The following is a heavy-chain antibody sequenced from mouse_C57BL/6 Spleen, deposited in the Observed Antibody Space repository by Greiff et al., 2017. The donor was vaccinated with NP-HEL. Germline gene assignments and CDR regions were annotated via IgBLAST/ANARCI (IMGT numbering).Heavy chain of an antibody. CDR2: INPNNGGT. J-gene: IGHJ2*01. CDR1: GYTFTDYY. CDR3: ARHDADY. D-gene: IGHD2-12*01. V-gene: IGHV1-26*01. Sequence: VQLQQSGPELVKPGASVKISCKASGYTFTDYYMNWVKQSHGKSLEWIGDINPNNGGTSYNQKFKGKATLTVDKSSSTAYMELRSLTSEDSAVYYCARHDADYWGQGTTLTVSS.